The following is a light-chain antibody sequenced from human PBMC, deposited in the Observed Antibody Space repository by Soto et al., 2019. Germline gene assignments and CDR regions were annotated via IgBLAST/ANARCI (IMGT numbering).Light chain of an antibody. CDR3: QQYGSSPPIT. CDR1: QSVSSNY. V-gene: IGKV3-20*01. Sequence: EIVLTQSPGTLSLSPGERATLSCRASQSVSSNYLAWYQQKSGQAPRLLIYGASNRATGIPDRFSGSGSGTDFTLTISRLEPEDFAVYYCQQYGSSPPITFGQGTRLEIK. CDR2: GAS. J-gene: IGKJ5*01.